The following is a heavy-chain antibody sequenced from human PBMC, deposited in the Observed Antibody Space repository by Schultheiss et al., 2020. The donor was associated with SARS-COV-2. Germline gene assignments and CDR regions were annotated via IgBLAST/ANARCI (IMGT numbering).Heavy chain of an antibody. Sequence: SVKVSCKASGGTFSSYTISWVRQAPGQGLEWMGRIIPIFGTANYAQKFQGRVTITADESTSTAYVELRSLRSDDTAVYYCARDGCSSTSCHHPPYGMDVWGQGTTVTVSS. J-gene: IGHJ6*02. CDR3: ARDGCSSTSCHHPPYGMDV. D-gene: IGHD2-2*01. CDR1: GGTFSSYT. CDR2: IIPIFGTA. V-gene: IGHV1-69*13.